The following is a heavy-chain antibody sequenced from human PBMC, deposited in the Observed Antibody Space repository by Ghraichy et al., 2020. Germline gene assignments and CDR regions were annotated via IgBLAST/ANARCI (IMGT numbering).Heavy chain of an antibody. CDR2: IYYSGST. V-gene: IGHV4-59*01. CDR1: GGSISSYY. Sequence: SETLSLTCTVSGGSISSYYWSWIRQPPGKGLEWIGYIYYSGSTNYNPSLKSRVTISVDTSKNQFSLKLSSVTAADTAVYYCARGQITTLGPPTNWFDPWGQGTLVTVYS. D-gene: IGHD1-14*01. CDR3: ARGQITTLGPPTNWFDP. J-gene: IGHJ5*02.